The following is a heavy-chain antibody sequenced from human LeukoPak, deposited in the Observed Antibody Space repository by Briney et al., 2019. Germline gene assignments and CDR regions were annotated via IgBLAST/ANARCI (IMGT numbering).Heavy chain of an antibody. J-gene: IGHJ5*02. D-gene: IGHD3-16*02. CDR3: ATDRHDYVWGSYRPTGLDP. V-gene: IGHV1-24*01. CDR1: GYTLTELS. CDR2: FDPEDGET. Sequence: ASVKVSCKVSGYTLTELSMHWVRQAPGKGLEWMGGFDPEDGETIYAQKFQGRVTMTEDTSTDTAYMELSSLRSEGTAVYYCATDRHDYVWGSYRPTGLDPWGQGTLVTVSS.